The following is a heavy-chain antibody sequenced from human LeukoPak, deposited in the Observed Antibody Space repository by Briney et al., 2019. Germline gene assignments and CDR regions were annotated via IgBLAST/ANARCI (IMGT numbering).Heavy chain of an antibody. V-gene: IGHV4-59*10. D-gene: IGHD7-27*01. Sequence: PSETLSLTCAVYGGPFSGYYWSWIRQPPGKGLEWIGRIYTSGSTNYNPSLKSRVTMSVDTSKNQFSLKLSSVTAADTAVYYCAREPAWAYFDYWGQGTLVTVSS. CDR3: AREPAWAYFDY. CDR2: IYTSGST. J-gene: IGHJ4*02. CDR1: GGPFSGYY.